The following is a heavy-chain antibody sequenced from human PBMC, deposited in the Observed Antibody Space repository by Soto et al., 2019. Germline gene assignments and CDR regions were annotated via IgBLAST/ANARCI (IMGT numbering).Heavy chain of an antibody. CDR3: ARVRGNQLLGWFDP. CDR1: GLSFSGYY. J-gene: IGHJ5*02. CDR2: INHSEST. V-gene: IGHV4-34*01. D-gene: IGHD2-2*01. Sequence: PSETLSLTCAFYGLSFSGYYWSWIRQPPGKGLEWIGEINHSESTNYNPSLTSRVTISVDTSENQFSLKLTSVTAADTAVYYCARVRGNQLLGWFDPWGQGTLVTVSS.